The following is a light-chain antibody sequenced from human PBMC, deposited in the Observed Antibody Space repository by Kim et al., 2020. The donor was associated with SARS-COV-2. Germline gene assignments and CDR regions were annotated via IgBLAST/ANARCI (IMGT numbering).Light chain of an antibody. Sequence: SVSQGERATLPCRASERVDTNLAGYQAKPGQPPRLLSEFAGTRATGVPARFSGSGSGTDFTITISSRQSDDFAVYYCQKYNRWTTFGGGTKVDIK. CDR2: FAG. V-gene: IGKV3-15*01. CDR1: ERVDTN. J-gene: IGKJ4*01. CDR3: QKYNRWTT.